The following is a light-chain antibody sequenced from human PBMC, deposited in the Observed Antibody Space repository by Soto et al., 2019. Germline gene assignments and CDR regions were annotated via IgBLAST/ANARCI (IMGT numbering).Light chain of an antibody. J-gene: IGKJ5*01. CDR3: LQYNNWQVT. CDR2: GVS. V-gene: IGKV3-15*01. Sequence: EIVMTQSPATLSVSPGETATLSCRASQSLRSYLAWYQHKPGQAPRLLIHGVSTRAPGVPARFSGSGSGTEFTLTMTSLESEDFAVYYCLQYNNWQVTFGQGTRLEIK. CDR1: QSLRSY.